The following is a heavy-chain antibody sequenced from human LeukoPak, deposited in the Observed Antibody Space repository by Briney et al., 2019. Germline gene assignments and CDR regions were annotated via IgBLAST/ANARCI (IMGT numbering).Heavy chain of an antibody. D-gene: IGHD2-21*01. V-gene: IGHV4-38-2*01. J-gene: IGHJ4*02. Sequence: SETLSLTCAVSGYSISSGYYWGWIRQPPGKGLEWIGSIYRSGSTYYNPSLKSRVTISVDTSKNQFSLKLSSVTAADTAVYYCARQWIAAFDYWGQGTLVTVSS. CDR3: ARQWIAAFDY. CDR1: GYSISSGYY. CDR2: IYRSGST.